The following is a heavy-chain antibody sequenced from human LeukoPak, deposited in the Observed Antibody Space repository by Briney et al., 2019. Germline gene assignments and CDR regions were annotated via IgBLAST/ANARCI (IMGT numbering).Heavy chain of an antibody. D-gene: IGHD2-8*02. CDR3: AIDWWKGD. CDR2: INHSGST. Sequence: PSDTLSLTCAVYGGSFSGYYWSWIRQPPGKGLEGIGEINHSGSTNYNPSLKSRVTISVDTSKNQFYLKLSSVTDADTAVYYCAIDWWKGDWGQGTLVTVSS. J-gene: IGHJ4*02. V-gene: IGHV4-34*01. CDR1: GGSFSGYY.